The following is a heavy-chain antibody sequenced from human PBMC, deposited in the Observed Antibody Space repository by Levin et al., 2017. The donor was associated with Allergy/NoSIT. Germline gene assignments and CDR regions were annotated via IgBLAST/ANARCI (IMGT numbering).Heavy chain of an antibody. J-gene: IGHJ4*02. CDR2: LYYSGST. D-gene: IGHD3-22*01. CDR3: ARHPDSSGSDY. Sequence: SETLSLTCTVSGGSISTSNFYWDWVRQPPGKGLEWIGSLYYSGSTSYNPSLKSRVTISVDMSKNQFSLNLNSVTAADTAVYYCARHPDSSGSDYWGQGTLVTVSS. CDR1: GGSISTSNFY. V-gene: IGHV4-39*01.